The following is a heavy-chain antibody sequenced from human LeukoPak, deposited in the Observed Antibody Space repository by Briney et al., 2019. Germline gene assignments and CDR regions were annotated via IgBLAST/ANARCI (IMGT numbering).Heavy chain of an antibody. CDR1: GFTFISYA. Sequence: GGSLRLSCAASGFTFISYAMNWVRQAPGKGLEWVSAISGSGGSTYYADSVKGRFTISRDNSKNTLYLQMNSLRAEDTAVYYCAKGCFKRTVTVDYWGQGTLVTVSS. D-gene: IGHD4-17*01. V-gene: IGHV3-23*01. CDR3: AKGCFKRTVTVDY. J-gene: IGHJ4*02. CDR2: ISGSGGST.